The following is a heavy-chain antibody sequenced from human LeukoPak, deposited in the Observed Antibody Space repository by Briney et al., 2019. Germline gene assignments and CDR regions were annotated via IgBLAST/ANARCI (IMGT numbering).Heavy chain of an antibody. CDR3: TRLAVATPGVDP. D-gene: IGHD5-12*01. J-gene: IGHJ5*02. CDR2: ISSSGTTT. V-gene: IGHV3-48*03. Sequence: PGGSLRLSCAASGFPFSSFEMYWVRQAPGKGPDWVSYISSSGTTTYYAHSVKGRFTISRDNAKNSLYLQMNSLRAEDTAVYYCTRLAVATPGVDPWGQGTLVIVSS. CDR1: GFPFSSFE.